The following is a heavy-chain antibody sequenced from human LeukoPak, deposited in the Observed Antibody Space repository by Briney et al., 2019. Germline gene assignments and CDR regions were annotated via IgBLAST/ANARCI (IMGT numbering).Heavy chain of an antibody. CDR3: AGERPGFIVGRNWFDP. CDR1: GGTFSSYA. Sequence: ASVKVSCKASGGTFSSYAISWVRQAPGQGLEWMGGIIPIFGTANYAQKFQGRVTITTDESTSTAYMELSSLRSEDTAVYYCAGERPGFIVGRNWFDPWGQGTLVTVSS. CDR2: IIPIFGTA. V-gene: IGHV1-69*05. J-gene: IGHJ5*02. D-gene: IGHD1-26*01.